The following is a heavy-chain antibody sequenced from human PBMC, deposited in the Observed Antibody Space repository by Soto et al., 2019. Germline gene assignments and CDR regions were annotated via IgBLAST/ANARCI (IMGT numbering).Heavy chain of an antibody. D-gene: IGHD6-13*01. CDR3: AHTIAASGNFDN. Sequence: SGPTLVKPTQTLTLTCTFSGLSLTSIGVSLGWIRQPPGKALEWLALIYWDDDKRYSPSLKSRLTITKDTSKNQVVLTMTNMDPVDTATYYCAHTIAASGNFDNWGQGTLVTVSS. J-gene: IGHJ4*02. CDR2: IYWDDDK. CDR1: GLSLTSIGVS. V-gene: IGHV2-5*02.